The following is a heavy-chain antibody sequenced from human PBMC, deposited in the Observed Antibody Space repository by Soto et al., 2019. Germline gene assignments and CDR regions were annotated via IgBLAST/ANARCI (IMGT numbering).Heavy chain of an antibody. CDR1: GGYISSYY. Sequence: QVQLQESGPGLVKPSETLSLTCTVSGGYISSYYWSWIRQPPGKGLEWIGYIYYSGSTNYNPSLKSGVTISVDTSKNQFSLKLSSVTAADTAVYYCARFNWFFDLWGRGTLVTVSS. CDR2: IYYSGST. V-gene: IGHV4-59*08. CDR3: ARFNWFFDL. J-gene: IGHJ2*01.